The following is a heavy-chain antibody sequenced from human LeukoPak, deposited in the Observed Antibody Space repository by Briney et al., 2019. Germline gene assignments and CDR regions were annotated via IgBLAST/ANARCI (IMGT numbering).Heavy chain of an antibody. CDR2: IIPIVNMV. J-gene: IGHJ4*02. CDR3: VRGDGYNGFRY. Sequence: SVKVSCKASGGTFSDYSISWVRQAPGQGFQWMGRIIPIVNMVDYAKRFQGRVTIIADKSTSTAHMELSSLRSEDTAVYYCVRGDGYNGFRYWGQGTLVTVSS. V-gene: IGHV1-69*02. CDR1: GGTFSDYS. D-gene: IGHD5-24*01.